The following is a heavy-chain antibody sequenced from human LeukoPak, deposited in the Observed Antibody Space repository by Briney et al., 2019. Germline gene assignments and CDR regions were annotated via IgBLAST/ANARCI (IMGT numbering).Heavy chain of an antibody. Sequence: SETLSLTCTVSGDSFSTYYWTWIRQPPGKGLEWIGYISDSGSTKYNPSLKSRVTMSIDTSKNQFSLKLSSVTAADTAVYYCTRTYSSSSIDYWGQGALVTVSS. J-gene: IGHJ4*02. CDR1: GDSFSTYY. CDR3: TRTYSSSSIDY. D-gene: IGHD6-6*01. V-gene: IGHV4-59*01. CDR2: ISDSGST.